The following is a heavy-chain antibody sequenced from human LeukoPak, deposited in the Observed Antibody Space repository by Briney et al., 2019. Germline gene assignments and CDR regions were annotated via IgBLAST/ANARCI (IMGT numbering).Heavy chain of an antibody. D-gene: IGHD5-18*01. CDR2: ISYDGSNK. J-gene: IGHJ4*02. Sequence: GGSLRPSCAASGFTFSSYAMHWVRQAPGKGLEWVAVISYDGSNKYYADSVKGRFTISRDNSKNTLYLQMNSLRAEDTAVYYCAKSTVMMWGQGTLVTVSS. CDR1: GFTFSSYA. V-gene: IGHV3-30-3*02. CDR3: AKSTVMM.